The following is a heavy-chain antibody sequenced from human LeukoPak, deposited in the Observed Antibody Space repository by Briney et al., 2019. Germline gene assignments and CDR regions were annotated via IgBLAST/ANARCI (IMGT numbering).Heavy chain of an antibody. CDR1: GGSISSSNYY. Sequence: PSETLSLTCTVSGGSISSSNYYWGWIRQPPGKGLEWIGSIYYSGNTYYNPSLKSRVTMSVDTSKNQFSLKLSSVTAADTAVYFCARAAYCGGDCYYYFDYWGQGTLVTVSS. D-gene: IGHD2-21*02. V-gene: IGHV4-39*07. CDR2: IYYSGNT. J-gene: IGHJ4*02. CDR3: ARAAYCGGDCYYYFDY.